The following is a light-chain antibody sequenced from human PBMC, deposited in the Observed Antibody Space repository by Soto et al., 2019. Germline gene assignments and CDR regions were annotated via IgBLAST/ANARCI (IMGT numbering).Light chain of an antibody. CDR3: QQYYTTPLT. CDR1: QSVFYNSNNKHY. CDR2: LAS. J-gene: IGKJ4*01. Sequence: DIVMTQSPDSLAVSLGERATINCKSSQSVFYNSNNKHYLAWYQHKPGQPPRLLIYLASTRESGVPDRFSGSGSGTDFTLTISNLQAEDVAVYYCQQYYTTPLTFGGGTKVEIK. V-gene: IGKV4-1*01.